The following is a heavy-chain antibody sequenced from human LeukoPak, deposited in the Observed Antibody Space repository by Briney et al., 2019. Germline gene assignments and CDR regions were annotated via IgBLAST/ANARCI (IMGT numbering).Heavy chain of an antibody. D-gene: IGHD5-18*01. V-gene: IGHV3-30*04. Sequence: GGSLRLSCTVSGFTFNNYTMHWVRQAPGKGLEWVAVISYDGSNKYYADSVKGRFTISRDNSKNTLYLQMNSLRAEDTAVYYCAKDRNGGYSYGYFWFDPWGQGTLVTVSS. CDR2: ISYDGSNK. CDR1: GFTFNNYT. CDR3: AKDRNGGYSYGYFWFDP. J-gene: IGHJ5*02.